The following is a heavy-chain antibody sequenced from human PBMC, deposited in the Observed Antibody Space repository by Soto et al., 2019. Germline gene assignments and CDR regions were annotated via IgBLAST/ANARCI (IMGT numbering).Heavy chain of an antibody. CDR1: GGTFSSYA. CDR2: IIPIFGTA. J-gene: IGHJ4*02. D-gene: IGHD5-18*01. CDR3: AIWGYLGYSYGPIRPYCFDY. Sequence: SVKVSCKASGGTFSSYAISWVRQAPGQGLEWMGGIIPIFGTANYAQKFQGRVTITADESTSTAYMELSSLRSEDTAVYYCAIWGYLGYSYGPIRPYCFDYWGQGTLVTVSS. V-gene: IGHV1-69*13.